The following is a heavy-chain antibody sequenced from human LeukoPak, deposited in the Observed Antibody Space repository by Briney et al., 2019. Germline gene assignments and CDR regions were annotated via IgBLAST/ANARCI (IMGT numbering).Heavy chain of an antibody. J-gene: IGHJ3*02. CDR3: ARVRPRRYSGSYYKTLRDAFDI. D-gene: IGHD3-10*01. Sequence: SETLSLTCAVYGGSFSGYYWSWIRQPPGKGLEWIGEINHSGSTNYNPSLKSRVTISVDTSKNQFSLKLSSVTAADTAVYYCARVRPRRYSGSYYKTLRDAFDIWGQGTMVTVSS. CDR1: GGSFSGYY. V-gene: IGHV4-34*01. CDR2: INHSGST.